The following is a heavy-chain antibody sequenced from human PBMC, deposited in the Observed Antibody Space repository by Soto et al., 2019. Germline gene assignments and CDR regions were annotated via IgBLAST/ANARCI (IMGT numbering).Heavy chain of an antibody. J-gene: IGHJ4*02. Sequence: QVQLVESGGGVVQPEMSLRLSCATSGFTFSDFGMHWVRQAPGKGLEWVAAISADGSDKYYPGSVQGRFTISRDNTKNALYLQMNSLRTGDTVIYYCAQGTAVARQHFANWGQGTLVTVSS. CDR3: AQGTAVARQHFAN. CDR1: GFTFSDFG. D-gene: IGHD6-19*01. CDR2: ISADGSDK. V-gene: IGHV3-30*18.